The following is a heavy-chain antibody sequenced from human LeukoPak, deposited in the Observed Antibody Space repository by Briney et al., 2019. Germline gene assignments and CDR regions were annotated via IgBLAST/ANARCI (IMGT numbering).Heavy chain of an antibody. D-gene: IGHD5-24*01. J-gene: IGHJ4*02. V-gene: IGHV1-18*01. CDR2: ISAYNGNT. CDR1: GYSFYNFG. CDR3: ATSERWLQLGDFDY. Sequence: ASVKVSCKASGYSFYNFGISWVRRAPGQGLEWMGWISAYNGNTNYAQKLQGRVTMTTDTSTSTAYMELSSLRSEDTAVYYCATSERWLQLGDFDYWGQGTLVTVSS.